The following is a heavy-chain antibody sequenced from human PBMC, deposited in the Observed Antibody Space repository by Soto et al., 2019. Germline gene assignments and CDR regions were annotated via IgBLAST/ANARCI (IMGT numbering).Heavy chain of an antibody. V-gene: IGHV3-7*01. CDR3: ARSDIYDYGDFDAFDI. D-gene: IGHD4-17*01. Sequence: GGSLRLSCAASGFTFSSYWMSWVRQAPGKGLEWVANIKQDGSEKYYVDSVKGGFTISRDNAKNSLYLQMNSLRAEDTAVYYCARSDIYDYGDFDAFDIWGQGTMVTVSS. CDR2: IKQDGSEK. J-gene: IGHJ3*02. CDR1: GFTFSSYW.